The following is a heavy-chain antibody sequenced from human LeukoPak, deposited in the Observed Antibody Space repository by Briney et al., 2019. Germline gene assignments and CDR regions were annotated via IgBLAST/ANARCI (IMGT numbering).Heavy chain of an antibody. J-gene: IGHJ4*02. V-gene: IGHV3-74*01. CDR1: GFTFSNNW. CDR2: ISSDGSIT. CDR3: ARVGAYSSSFFYY. D-gene: IGHD6-6*01. Sequence: GGSLRLSCAASGFTFSNNWMHWVRQAPGKGLVWVSRISSDGSITSYADSVKGRFTISRDNAKNTLFLQMNSLRAEDTAVYYCARVGAYSSSFFYYWGQGTLVTVSS.